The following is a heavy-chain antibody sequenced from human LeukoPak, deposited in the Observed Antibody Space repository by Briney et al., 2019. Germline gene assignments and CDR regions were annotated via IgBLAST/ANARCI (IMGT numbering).Heavy chain of an antibody. CDR3: AKGNNYYDSSGRIDY. Sequence: PGGSLRLSCAASGFSFSTYAMNWVRQAPGKGLEWLSYISGSSNTIYYADSVKGRFTVSRDNAKNSLHLQMNSLRAEDTAVYYCAKGNNYYDSSGRIDYWGQGTLVTVSS. D-gene: IGHD3-22*01. V-gene: IGHV3-48*04. CDR1: GFSFSTYA. J-gene: IGHJ4*02. CDR2: ISGSSNTI.